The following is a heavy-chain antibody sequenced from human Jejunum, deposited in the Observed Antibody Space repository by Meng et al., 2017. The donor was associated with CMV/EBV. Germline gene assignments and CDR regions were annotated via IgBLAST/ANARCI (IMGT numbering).Heavy chain of an antibody. CDR3: ARGVHGRWCPGATCYPVDD. CDR1: RSSYY. D-gene: IGHD2-2*01. J-gene: IGHJ4*02. CDR2: VYEGGST. V-gene: IGHV4-39*07. Sequence: RSSYYWGCIRHTPGRGLEWIGNVYEGGSTYYNPSLKSRVSVSLDPSRDQIFLRMTSVTAADTAVYYCARGVHGRWCPGATCYPVDDWGQGILVTVSS.